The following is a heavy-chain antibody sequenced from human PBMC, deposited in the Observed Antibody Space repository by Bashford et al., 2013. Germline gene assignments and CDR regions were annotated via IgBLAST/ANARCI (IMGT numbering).Heavy chain of an antibody. D-gene: IGHD4-17*01. J-gene: IGHJ4*02. CDR2: ISAYNGNT. CDR1: LHFTSYG. CDR3: ARVADYAHGIDY. V-gene: IGHV1-18*01. Sequence: VASVKVLLQGFWLHFTSYGISWVRQAPGQGLEWMGWISAYNGNTNYAQKLQGRVTMTTDTSTSTAYMELRSLRSDDTAVYYCARVADYAHGIDYWGQGTLVTVSS.